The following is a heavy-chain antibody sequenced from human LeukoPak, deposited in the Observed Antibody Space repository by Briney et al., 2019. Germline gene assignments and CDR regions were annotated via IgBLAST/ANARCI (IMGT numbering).Heavy chain of an antibody. CDR2: IGAYNGNT. CDR3: PRGGSLTTSVAYWFDS. V-gene: IGHV1-18*01. D-gene: IGHD4-17*01. CDR1: GYTFTSCG. J-gene: IGHJ5*01. Sequence: ASVKVSCKASGYTFTSCGISWVRRAPGQGLEWMGWIGAYNGNTNYAQKLQGRVTMTTDTSTSTAYMELRSLRADDTAVYYCPRGGSLTTSVAYWFDSWGQGTRVTVSS.